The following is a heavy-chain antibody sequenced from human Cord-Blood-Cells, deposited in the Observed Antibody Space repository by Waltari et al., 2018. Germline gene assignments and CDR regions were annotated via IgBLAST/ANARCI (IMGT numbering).Heavy chain of an antibody. J-gene: IGHJ6*02. V-gene: IGHV1-69*01. D-gene: IGHD3-3*01. CDR1: GGTFSSYA. Sequence: QVQLVQSGAEVKKPGSSVKVSCKASGGTFSSYAISWVRQAQRQGLEWMGGIIPIFGTANYAQKIQGRAPLTVNESTSTAYMGVSSLRSEDTAVYYCARVSKPIFGVVISRDYYYYGMDVWGQGTTVTVS. CDR3: ARVSKPIFGVVISRDYYYYGMDV. CDR2: IIPIFGTA.